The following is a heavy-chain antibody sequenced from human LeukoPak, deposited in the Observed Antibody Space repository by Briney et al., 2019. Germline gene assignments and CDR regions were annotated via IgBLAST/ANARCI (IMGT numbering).Heavy chain of an antibody. CDR2: ISSSSSYI. Sequence: PGGSLRLSCAASGFTFSTYAMNWVRQAPGKGLEWVSSISSSSSYIYYADSVKGRFTISRDNAKNSLYLQMNSLRAEDTAVYYCARDSLWLRLQDYYYYGMDVWGQGTTVTVSS. CDR1: GFTFSTYA. V-gene: IGHV3-21*01. CDR3: ARDSLWLRLQDYYYYGMDV. J-gene: IGHJ6*02. D-gene: IGHD5-12*01.